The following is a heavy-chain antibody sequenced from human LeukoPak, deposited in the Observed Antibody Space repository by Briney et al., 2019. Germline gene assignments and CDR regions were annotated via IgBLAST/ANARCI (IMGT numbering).Heavy chain of an antibody. D-gene: IGHD3-9*01. CDR3: YYDILTGYSYFDY. CDR1: GFTFSSYA. CDR2: ISGSGGST. Sequence: PGGSLRLSCAASGFTFSSYAMSWVRQAPGKGLEWVSAISGSGGSTYYADSVKGRFTISRDNSKNTLYLQMNSLRAEDTAVYYCYYDILTGYSYFDYWGQGTLVTVSS. J-gene: IGHJ4*02. V-gene: IGHV3-23*01.